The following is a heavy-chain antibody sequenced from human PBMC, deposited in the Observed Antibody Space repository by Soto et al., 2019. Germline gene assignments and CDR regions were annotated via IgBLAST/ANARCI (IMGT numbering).Heavy chain of an antibody. V-gene: IGHV4-39*01. CDR2: IYSIGNT. J-gene: IGHJ6*02. CDR1: GASIRSIAY. D-gene: IGHD6-19*01. Sequence: SDTLSLTCTVSGASIRSIAYWGWSRHPPGKGLEWIGSIYSIGNTYYNPSLKSGVTISADTSKNQFSLNLISVTAADTAVYYCRRSSRYSTDVWGHRITVSVSS. CDR3: RRSSRYSTDV.